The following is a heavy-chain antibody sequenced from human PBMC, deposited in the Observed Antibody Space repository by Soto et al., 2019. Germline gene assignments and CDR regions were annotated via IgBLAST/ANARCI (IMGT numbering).Heavy chain of an antibody. Sequence: EVQLVDSGGGLVQPGGSLKVSCTGFGFNFSGSALHRVRQASGKELEWVVRIKVKTKTYATSYATSVQGRFFLSRDNSKDTAYLQMNSLRDDDTGVYYCTGRGGDTVQDIWGAGTLGTVAS. D-gene: IGHD4-17*01. CDR3: TGRGGDTVQDI. J-gene: IGHJ4*02. CDR2: IKVKTKTYAT. V-gene: IGHV3-73*01. CDR1: GFNFSGSA.